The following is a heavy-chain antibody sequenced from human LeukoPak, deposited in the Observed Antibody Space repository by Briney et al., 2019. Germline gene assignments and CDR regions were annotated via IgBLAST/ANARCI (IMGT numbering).Heavy chain of an antibody. D-gene: IGHD6-6*01. CDR1: GFTVTSNY. Sequence: PGGSLRLSCAASGFTVTSNYMTWVRQAPGKGLEWVSVIYSGGSTYYADSVKGRFTISRDNSKNTLYLQMNSLRAEDTAVYYCARGRSSSSDTDYWGQGTLVTVSS. CDR3: ARGRSSSSDTDY. V-gene: IGHV3-53*01. J-gene: IGHJ4*02. CDR2: IYSGGST.